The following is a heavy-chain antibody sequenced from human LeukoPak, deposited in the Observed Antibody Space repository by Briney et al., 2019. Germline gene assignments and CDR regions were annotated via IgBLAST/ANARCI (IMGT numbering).Heavy chain of an antibody. CDR1: GGSFSGYY. CDR2: INHSGST. J-gene: IGHJ6*02. V-gene: IGHV4-34*01. D-gene: IGHD6-13*01. CDR3: ARGQTRYSSSWNYYYYGMDV. Sequence: SETLSLTCAVYGGSFSGYYWSWIRQPPGKGLEWIGEINHSGSTNYNPSLKSRVTISVDTSKNQFPLKLSSVTAADTAVYYCARGQTRYSSSWNYYYYGMDVWGQGTTVTVSS.